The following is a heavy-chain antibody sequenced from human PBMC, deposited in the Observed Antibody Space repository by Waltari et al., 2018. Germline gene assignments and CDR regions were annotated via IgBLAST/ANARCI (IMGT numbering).Heavy chain of an antibody. CDR1: GVNCKTYV. CDR3: AKGPRREGRSYSDDIFDV. Sequence: QLLESGGDLVHPGGSVSLHWIASGVNCKTYVMDLVPQAPGKGREWVSGLSTNHAYYGYSVKGRFTISRDNSNNARYLEMTRLRAEDTAIYYCAKGPRREGRSYSDDIFDVWGQGTMVTVSS. V-gene: IGHV3-23*01. J-gene: IGHJ3*01. D-gene: IGHD3-10*01. CDR2: LSTNHA.